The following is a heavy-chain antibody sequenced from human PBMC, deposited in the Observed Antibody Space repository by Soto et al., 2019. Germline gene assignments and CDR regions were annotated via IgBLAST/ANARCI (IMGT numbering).Heavy chain of an antibody. CDR1: GGSISSGGYY. CDR2: IYYSGST. V-gene: IGHV4-31*03. Sequence: QVQLQESGPGLVKPSQTLSLTCTVSGGSISSGGYYWSWIRQHPGEGLEWIGYIYYSGSTYYNPSLKSRVTISVDTSKNPFSLKLSSVTAADTAVYYCAREVKYNNWFDPWGQGTLVTVSS. J-gene: IGHJ5*02. CDR3: AREVKYNNWFDP. D-gene: IGHD6-6*01.